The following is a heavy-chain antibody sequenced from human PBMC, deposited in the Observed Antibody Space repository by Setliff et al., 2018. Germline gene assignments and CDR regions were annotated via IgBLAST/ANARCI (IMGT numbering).Heavy chain of an antibody. J-gene: IGHJ3*02. Sequence: GGSLRLSCVVSGLTVSNDFMGWVRQAPGKGLEWVAVIWFDGSNKYYADSVKGRFTISRDNSKNTLYLQMNSLRAEDTAVYYCARDTSGRDAFDIWGQGTMVTVS. D-gene: IGHD3-10*01. CDR3: ARDTSGRDAFDI. V-gene: IGHV3-33*08. CDR1: GLTVSNDF. CDR2: IWFDGSNK.